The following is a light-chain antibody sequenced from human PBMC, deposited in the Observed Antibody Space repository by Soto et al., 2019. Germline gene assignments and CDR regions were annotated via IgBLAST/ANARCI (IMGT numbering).Light chain of an antibody. CDR2: DVS. V-gene: IGLV2-14*01. CDR3: SSYTSSGKYV. Sequence: QSALTQPASVSGSPGQSITISCTGTSSDVGGYNYVSWYQQHPGKAPKLMIYDVSNRPSGVSNRFSGSKSGNTASLTISGLQAEDEADYYCSSYTSSGKYVFGTGTKLTV. CDR1: SSDVGGYNY. J-gene: IGLJ1*01.